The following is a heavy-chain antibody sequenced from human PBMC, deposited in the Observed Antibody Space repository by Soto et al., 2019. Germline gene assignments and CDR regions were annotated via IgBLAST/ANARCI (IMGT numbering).Heavy chain of an antibody. CDR3: ARYCSSTSCYVYDAFDI. J-gene: IGHJ3*02. CDR1: GYTFTSYY. Sequence: ASVKVSCKASGYTFTSYYMHWVRQAPGQGLEWMGIINPSGGSTSYAQKFQGRVTMTRDTSTSTVYMELSSLRSEDTAVYYCARYCSSTSCYVYDAFDIWGQGTMVTVSS. D-gene: IGHD2-2*01. V-gene: IGHV1-46*03. CDR2: INPSGGST.